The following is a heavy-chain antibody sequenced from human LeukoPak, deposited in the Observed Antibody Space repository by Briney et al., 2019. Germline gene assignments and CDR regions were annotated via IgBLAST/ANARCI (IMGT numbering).Heavy chain of an antibody. V-gene: IGHV1-46*02. CDR3: AREMESSGSPDAFDI. CDR1: AYTFNNYY. Sequence: ASVKVSCKASAYTFNNYYMHWVRQAPGQGLEWMGIINPSAGSTSYAQKFQGRVIMTRDMSTSTVYMELSSLRSEDTAVYYCAREMESSGSPDAFDIWGQGTMVTVSS. CDR2: INPSAGST. J-gene: IGHJ3*02. D-gene: IGHD3-22*01.